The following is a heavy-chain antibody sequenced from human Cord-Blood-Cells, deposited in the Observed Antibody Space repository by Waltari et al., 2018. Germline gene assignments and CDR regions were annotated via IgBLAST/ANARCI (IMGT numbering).Heavy chain of an antibody. Sequence: QMQLVQSGPEVKKPGTSLKVTCTASGFTFTSSSVQWVRQPRGHGREWIGGIVLGSGNTNYAQKFQERVTITRDMSTSTAYMELSSLRSEDTAVYYCAADRVVEDYSNGYYYYGMDVWGQGTTVTVSS. V-gene: IGHV1-58*01. J-gene: IGHJ6*02. CDR2: IVLGSGNT. CDR1: GFTFTSSS. D-gene: IGHD4-4*01. CDR3: AADRVVEDYSNGYYYYGMDV.